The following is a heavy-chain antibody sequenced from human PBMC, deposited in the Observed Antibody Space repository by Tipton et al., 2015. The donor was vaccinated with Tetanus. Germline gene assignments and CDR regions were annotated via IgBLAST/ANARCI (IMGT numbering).Heavy chain of an antibody. V-gene: IGHV3-9*01. CDR3: VKNVNYYGSQSYLDY. CDR1: GFTFDDYA. Sequence: SLRLSCAASGFTFDDYAMHWVRQAPGKGLEWVSIVSWNSGTISYADSVKGRFTTSRDNAKNSLYLQMNSLGPEDTALYYCVKNVNYYGSQSYLDYWGQGTLVTVSS. CDR2: VSWNSGTI. D-gene: IGHD3-10*01. J-gene: IGHJ4*02.